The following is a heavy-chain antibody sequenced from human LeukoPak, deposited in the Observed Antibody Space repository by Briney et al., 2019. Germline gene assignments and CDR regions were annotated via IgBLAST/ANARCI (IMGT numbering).Heavy chain of an antibody. CDR2: IHYTGKA. CDR1: GGSISGNY. V-gene: IGHV4-59*01. Sequence: SETLSLTCTVSGGSISGNYWTWIRQPPGKGLEWIGQIHYTGKADYNPSLRSRITISVDTSKNQMFLKVSSVTAADTAVYYCARFGPYYDMDVWGQGTTVTVSS. D-gene: IGHD3/OR15-3a*01. J-gene: IGHJ6*02. CDR3: ARFGPYYDMDV.